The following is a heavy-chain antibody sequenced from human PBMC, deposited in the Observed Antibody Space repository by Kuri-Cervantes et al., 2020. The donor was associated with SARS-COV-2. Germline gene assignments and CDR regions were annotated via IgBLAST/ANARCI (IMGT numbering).Heavy chain of an antibody. D-gene: IGHD6-19*01. CDR3: ARDPWGADISGRKRPFDY. CDR2: ISYDGRNT. J-gene: IGHJ4*02. V-gene: IGHV3-30*14. Sequence: GESLKISCEASGFIFSDYAIDWVRQAPGKGLEWVAIISYDGRNTKFADSVKGRFTISRDNSKNVVYLQMNSLRIEDTAEYFCARDPWGADISGRKRPFDYWGQGTLVTVSS. CDR1: GFIFSDYA.